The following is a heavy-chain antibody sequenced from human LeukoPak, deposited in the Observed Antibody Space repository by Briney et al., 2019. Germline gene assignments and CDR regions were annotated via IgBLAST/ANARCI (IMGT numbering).Heavy chain of an antibody. V-gene: IGHV3-30*03. CDR1: GFTFSSYG. J-gene: IGHJ4*02. Sequence: GRSLRLSCVASGFTFSSYGMHWVRQAPGKWLEWVAVISYDGSNKYYADSVKGRFTISRDNSQNTLYLQMNSLRAEDTAVYYCARDMPRIVGASGGVGFDYWGQGTLVTVSS. CDR2: ISYDGSNK. CDR3: ARDMPRIVGASGGVGFDY. D-gene: IGHD1-26*01.